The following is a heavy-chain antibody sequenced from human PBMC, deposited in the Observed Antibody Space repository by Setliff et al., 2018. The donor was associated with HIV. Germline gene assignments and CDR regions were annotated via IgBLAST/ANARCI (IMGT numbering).Heavy chain of an antibody. J-gene: IGHJ4*02. CDR2: MHVGKGDR. CDR1: GYTFTTYS. Sequence: ASVNLCKASGYTFTTYSLHWVRQAPGQSLEWMAWMHVGKGDRKYSQDFQGRITISTETSANTAYMELTDLRSDDTAVYFCVRGALLAAFDFDHWGQGTLGTVSS. V-gene: IGHV1-3*01. CDR3: VRGALLAAFDFDH. D-gene: IGHD6-25*01.